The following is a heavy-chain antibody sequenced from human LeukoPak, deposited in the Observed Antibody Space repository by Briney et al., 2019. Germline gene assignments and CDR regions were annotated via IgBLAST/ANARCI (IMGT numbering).Heavy chain of an antibody. CDR3: ASDYGGNSDY. D-gene: IGHD4-23*01. CDR2: IKLDGSEK. V-gene: IGHV3-7*01. J-gene: IGHJ4*02. CDR1: GFTFGKYW. Sequence: GGSLRLSCVASGFTFGKYWMSWVRQAPGKGLEWVANIKLDGSEKNYVDSVKGRFTISRNNVKNSLYLQMNSLRAEDTAMYYCASDYGGNSDYWGQGTLVTVSS.